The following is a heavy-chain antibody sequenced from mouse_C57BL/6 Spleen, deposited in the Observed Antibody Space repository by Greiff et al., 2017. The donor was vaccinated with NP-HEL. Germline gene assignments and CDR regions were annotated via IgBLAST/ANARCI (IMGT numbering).Heavy chain of an antibody. CDR2: IDPSDSET. V-gene: IGHV1-52*01. Sequence: VQLQQPGAELVRPGSSVKLSCKASGYTFTSYWMHWVKQRPIQGLEWIGNIDPSDSETHYNQKFKDKATLTVDKSSSTAYMQLSSLTSEDSAVYYCARWDVYYAMDYWGQGTSVTVSS. J-gene: IGHJ4*01. CDR3: ARWDVYYAMDY. D-gene: IGHD4-1*01. CDR1: GYTFTSYW.